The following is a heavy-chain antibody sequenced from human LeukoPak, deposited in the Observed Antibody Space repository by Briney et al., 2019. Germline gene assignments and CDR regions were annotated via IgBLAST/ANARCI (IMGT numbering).Heavy chain of an antibody. J-gene: IGHJ4*02. CDR1: GGSISSSSYY. CDR3: ASRYCSSTSCPFDY. CDR2: IYYSGST. Sequence: SETLSLTCTGSGGSISSSSYYWGGIRQPPGKCREWIGSIYYSGSTYYNPSLKSRVTIAVDTSKNQFSLKLSSVTAADTAVYYCASRYCSSTSCPFDYWGQGTLVTVSS. V-gene: IGHV4-39*01. D-gene: IGHD2-2*01.